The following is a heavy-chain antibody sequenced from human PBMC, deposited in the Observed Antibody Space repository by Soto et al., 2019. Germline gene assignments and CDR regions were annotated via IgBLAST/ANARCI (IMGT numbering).Heavy chain of an antibody. D-gene: IGHD2-2*01. J-gene: IGHJ4*02. V-gene: IGHV4-31*03. Sequence: SETLSLTCTVSGGSISSGGYYWSWIRQHPGKGLEWIGYIYYSGSTYYNPSLKSRVTISVDTSKNQFSLKLSSVTAADTAVYYCVRGRTSSPTPGDYWGQGTLFTVSS. CDR3: VRGRTSSPTPGDY. CDR2: IYYSGST. CDR1: GGSISSGGYY.